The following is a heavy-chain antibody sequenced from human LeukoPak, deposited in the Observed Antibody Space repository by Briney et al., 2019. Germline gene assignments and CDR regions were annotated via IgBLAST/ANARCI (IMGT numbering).Heavy chain of an antibody. Sequence: GGSLRLSCAVSGITLSNYGMSWVRQAPGKGLEWVAGISGSGGSTNYADSVKGRFTISRDSRKNTLYLQMNSLRAEDTAVYFCAKRGVVIRVILVGFHKEAYCFDSWGQGALVTVSS. V-gene: IGHV3-23*01. CDR1: GITLSNYG. CDR3: AKRGVVIRVILVGFHKEAYCFDS. D-gene: IGHD3-22*01. J-gene: IGHJ4*02. CDR2: ISGSGGST.